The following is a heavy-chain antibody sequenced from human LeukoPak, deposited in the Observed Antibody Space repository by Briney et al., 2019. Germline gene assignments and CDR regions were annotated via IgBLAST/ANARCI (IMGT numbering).Heavy chain of an antibody. CDR1: SGSISSYY. CDR3: ARSIRPNYYDSSGYLDY. J-gene: IGHJ4*02. V-gene: IGHV4-59*01. Sequence: SETLSLTCTVSSGSISSYYWSWIRQPPGKGLEWIGYIYYSGSTNYNPSLKSRVTISVDTSKNQFSLKLSSVTAADTAVYYCARSIRPNYYDSSGYLDYWGQGTLVTVSP. D-gene: IGHD3-22*01. CDR2: IYYSGST.